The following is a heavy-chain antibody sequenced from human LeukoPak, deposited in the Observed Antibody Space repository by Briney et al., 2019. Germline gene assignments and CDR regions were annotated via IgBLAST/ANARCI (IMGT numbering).Heavy chain of an antibody. CDR1: GFTFSSYW. Sequence: PGGSLRLSCAASGFTFSSYWMSWVRQAPGKGLEWVANINQDGSEKYYVDSVKGRFTISRDNAKNSLYLQMNSLRAEDTAVYYCAREDIVVVPAAMWAHYYYYMDVWGKGTTVTVSS. CDR2: INQDGSEK. D-gene: IGHD2-2*01. J-gene: IGHJ6*03. V-gene: IGHV3-7*01. CDR3: AREDIVVVPAAMWAHYYYYMDV.